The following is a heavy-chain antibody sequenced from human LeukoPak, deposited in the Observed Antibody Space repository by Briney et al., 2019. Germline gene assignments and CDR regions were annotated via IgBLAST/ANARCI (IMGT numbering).Heavy chain of an antibody. Sequence: GGSLRLSCAASGFTVSSSYMNWVRQAPGKGLEWVSVIYSGGSTFYADSVRGRFTISRDSSKNTVYLQMSSLRAEDTAVYYCARGRGSYYDTTGGLDYWGQGTLVTVSS. D-gene: IGHD3-22*01. CDR3: ARGRGSYYDTTGGLDY. J-gene: IGHJ4*02. V-gene: IGHV3-53*01. CDR2: IYSGGST. CDR1: GFTVSSSY.